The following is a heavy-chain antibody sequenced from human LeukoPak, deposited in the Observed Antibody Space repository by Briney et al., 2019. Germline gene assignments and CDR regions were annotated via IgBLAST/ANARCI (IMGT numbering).Heavy chain of an antibody. Sequence: SETLSLTCAVYGGSFSGYYWSWIRQPPGKGLEWVGEINHSGSTNYNPSLKSRVTISVDTPKNQFSLKLSSVTAADTAVYYCARRYSYAAPYFDYWGQGTLVTVSS. CDR3: ARRYSYAAPYFDY. CDR1: GGSFSGYY. D-gene: IGHD5-18*01. V-gene: IGHV4-34*01. CDR2: INHSGST. J-gene: IGHJ4*02.